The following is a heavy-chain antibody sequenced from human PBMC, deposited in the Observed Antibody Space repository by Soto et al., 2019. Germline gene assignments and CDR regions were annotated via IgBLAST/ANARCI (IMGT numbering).Heavy chain of an antibody. J-gene: IGHJ6*02. CDR1: GFTFSSYA. Sequence: GSLRLSCAASGFTFSSYAMHWVRQAPGKGLEWVAVISYDGSNKYYADSVKGRFTISRDNSKNTLYLQMNSLRAEDTAVYYCARAGTYYDFWSGYYTRRYYGMDVWGQGTMVTVSS. V-gene: IGHV3-30-3*01. D-gene: IGHD3-3*01. CDR3: ARAGTYYDFWSGYYTRRYYGMDV. CDR2: ISYDGSNK.